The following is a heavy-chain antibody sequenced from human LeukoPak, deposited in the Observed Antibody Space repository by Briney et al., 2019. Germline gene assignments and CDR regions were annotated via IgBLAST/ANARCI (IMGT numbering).Heavy chain of an antibody. CDR3: ARDPGMYGWFDP. D-gene: IGHD3-10*01. CDR2: IIPILGIA. V-gene: IGHV1-69*04. CDR1: GGTFSSYA. J-gene: IGHJ5*02. Sequence: GASVKVSCKASGGTFSSYAISWVRRAPGQGLEWMGRIIPILGIANYAQKFQGRVAITADKSTSTAYMELSSLRSEDTAVYYCARDPGMYGWFDPWGQGTLVTVSS.